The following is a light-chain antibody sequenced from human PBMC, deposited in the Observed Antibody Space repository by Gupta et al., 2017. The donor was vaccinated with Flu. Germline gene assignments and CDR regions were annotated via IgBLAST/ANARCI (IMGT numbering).Light chain of an antibody. CDR1: STAFCGYNY. J-gene: IGLJ2*01. CDR2: VVG. CDR3: ASDTGIDIHVV. V-gene: IGLV2-14*03. Sequence: ITTTCTATSTAFCGYNYVSWYQPLPGQAPSLIIFVVGSRPSAVSARFSGSKYGATASLTIAGLQTEDDSDYYCASDTGIDIHVVFGGGTKLTVL.